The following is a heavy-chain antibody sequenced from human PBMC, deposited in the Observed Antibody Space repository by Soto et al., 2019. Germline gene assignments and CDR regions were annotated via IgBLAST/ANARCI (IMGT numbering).Heavy chain of an antibody. Sequence: PSQTLSLTCAVYGGSFSGYYWSWIRQPPGKGLEWIGEINHSGSTNYNPSLKSRVTISVDTSKNQFSLKLSSVTAADTVVYYCARGRLYDILTGYYTYYFDYWGQGTLVTVSS. V-gene: IGHV4-34*01. CDR2: INHSGST. J-gene: IGHJ4*02. D-gene: IGHD3-9*01. CDR3: ARGRLYDILTGYYTYYFDY. CDR1: GGSFSGYY.